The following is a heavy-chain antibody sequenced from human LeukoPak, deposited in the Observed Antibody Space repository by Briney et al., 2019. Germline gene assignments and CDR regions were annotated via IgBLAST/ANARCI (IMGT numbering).Heavy chain of an antibody. J-gene: IGHJ4*02. CDR2: FDPEDGET. CDR1: GYTLTELS. V-gene: IGHV1-24*01. CDR3: ATCVDTAMVYFDY. Sequence: ASVKVSCKVSGYTLTELSMHWVRQAPGKGLEWMGGFDPEDGETIYAQKFQGRVTVTEDTSTDTAYMELSSLRSEDTAVYYCATCVDTAMVYFDYWGQGTLVTVSS. D-gene: IGHD5-18*01.